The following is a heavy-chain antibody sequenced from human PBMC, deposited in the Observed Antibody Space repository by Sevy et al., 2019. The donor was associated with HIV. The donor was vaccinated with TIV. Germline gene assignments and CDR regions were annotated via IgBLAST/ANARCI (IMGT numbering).Heavy chain of an antibody. J-gene: IGHJ4*02. CDR1: GVSVTSDTNY. V-gene: IGHV4-61*01. D-gene: IGHD2-2*01. CDR2: VYHTGST. Sequence: SETLSLTCAVSGVSVTSDTNYWSWIRQPPGKGLEWIGYVYHTGSTNYSPSFKSRVTISIDTSKNQFSLRLFSVAAADTAMYYCAREPYFFDKSCYFWDYWGQGILVTVSS. CDR3: AREPYFFDKSCYFWDY.